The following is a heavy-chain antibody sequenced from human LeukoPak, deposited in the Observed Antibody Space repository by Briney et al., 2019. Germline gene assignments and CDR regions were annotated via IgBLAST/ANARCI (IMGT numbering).Heavy chain of an antibody. Sequence: SVKVSCKASGGTFSSYAISWVRQAPGQGLEWMGGIIPIFGTANYAQKFQGRVTITADESTSTAYMELSSLRSEDTAVYYCARDPSITILSSDAFDIWGQGTMVTVSS. V-gene: IGHV1-69*13. D-gene: IGHD3-9*01. J-gene: IGHJ3*02. CDR2: IIPIFGTA. CDR1: GGTFSSYA. CDR3: ARDPSITILSSDAFDI.